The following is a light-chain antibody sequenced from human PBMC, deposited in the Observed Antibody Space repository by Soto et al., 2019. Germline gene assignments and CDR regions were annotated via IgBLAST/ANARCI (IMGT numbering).Light chain of an antibody. Sequence: EIVLTQSPATLPLSPGERATLSCRASQSVSSYLAWYQQKPGQAPRLLNYDASNRATGIPARFSGSWSVTDFTLTISSLEPDDVAVYYCQQRSNWLTFGGGTKVEIK. V-gene: IGKV3-11*01. J-gene: IGKJ4*01. CDR1: QSVSSY. CDR3: QQRSNWLT. CDR2: DAS.